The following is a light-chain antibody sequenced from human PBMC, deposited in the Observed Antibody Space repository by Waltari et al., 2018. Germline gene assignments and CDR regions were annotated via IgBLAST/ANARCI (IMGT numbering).Light chain of an antibody. CDR1: SRVVGNDDL. J-gene: IGLJ3*02. V-gene: IGLV2-23*02. CDR3: CSYAGSHTWV. CDR2: EVN. Sequence: QSALTQPASVSESPGQSLPISCTGPSRVVGNDDLVSWYLPNPGKAPNLILYEVNKRPSGVSNRFSGSKSGNTASLTISGLQAEDEADYFCCSYAGSHTWVFGGGTKVTVL.